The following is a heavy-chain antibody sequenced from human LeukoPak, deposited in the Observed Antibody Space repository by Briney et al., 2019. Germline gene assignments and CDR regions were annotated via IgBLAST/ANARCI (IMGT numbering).Heavy chain of an antibody. CDR2: INPSGGST. CDR1: GYTFTSYY. J-gene: IGHJ4*02. CDR3: AKEVGGSGSSYMAYFDY. D-gene: IGHD3-10*01. V-gene: IGHV1-46*01. Sequence: ASVKVSCKASGYTFTSYYMHWVRQAPGQGLEWMGIINPSGGSTSYAQKFQGRVTMTRDTSTSTVYMELNSLRAEDTAVYYCAKEVGGSGSSYMAYFDYWGQGILVTVSS.